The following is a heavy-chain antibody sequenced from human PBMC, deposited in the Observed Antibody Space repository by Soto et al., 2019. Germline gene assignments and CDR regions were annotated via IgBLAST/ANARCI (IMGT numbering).Heavy chain of an antibody. V-gene: IGHV5-51*01. J-gene: IGHJ6*02. CDR3: AASIFYYGMDV. CDR1: GYTFTNYW. Sequence: GESLKISCKGSGYTFTNYWIGWVRQMPGKGLEWMGIIYPGDSDTKCNPSFQGQVTISADKSITTTYLQWSSLKASDTAIYYCAASIFYYGMDVWGQGTTVTV. CDR2: IYPGDSDT.